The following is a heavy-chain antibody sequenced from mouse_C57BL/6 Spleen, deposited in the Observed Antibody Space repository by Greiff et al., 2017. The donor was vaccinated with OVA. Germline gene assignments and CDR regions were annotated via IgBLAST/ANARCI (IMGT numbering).Heavy chain of an antibody. Sequence: QVQLQQPGAELVKPGASVKLSCKASGYTFTSYWMQWVKQRPGQGLEWIGEIDPSDSYTNYNQKFKGKATLTVDTSSSTAYMQLSSLTSEDSAVYYCARSEYYGSGFAYWGQGTLVTVSA. V-gene: IGHV1-50*01. CDR1: GYTFTSYW. CDR2: IDPSDSYT. D-gene: IGHD1-1*01. CDR3: ARSEYYGSGFAY. J-gene: IGHJ3*01.